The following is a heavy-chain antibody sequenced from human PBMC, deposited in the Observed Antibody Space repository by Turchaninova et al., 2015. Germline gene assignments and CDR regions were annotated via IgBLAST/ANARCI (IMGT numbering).Heavy chain of an antibody. CDR1: GGSISSSSYY. Sequence: QLQLQESGPGLVKPSETLSLTCTVSGGSISSSSYYWGWIRQPPGKGLEWIGTSYSSGRRYYNQALKRRVTISGEQSKNLFPRNLRPENATDTALYYCARSGYSYFGSFDYWGQGTLVTVSS. J-gene: IGHJ4*02. CDR3: ARSGYSYFGSFDY. V-gene: IGHV4-39*01. CDR2: SYSSGRR. D-gene: IGHD5-18*01.